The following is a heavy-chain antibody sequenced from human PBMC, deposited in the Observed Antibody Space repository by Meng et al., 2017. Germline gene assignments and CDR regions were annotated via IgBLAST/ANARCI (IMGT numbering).Heavy chain of an antibody. V-gene: IGHV1-2*02. J-gene: IGHJ5*02. CDR1: GYTFTGYY. Sequence: GWRVRFGVEGRKPGAYGKGSGKASGYTFTGYYMHWVRQAPGQGLEWMGWINPNSGGTNYAQKFQGRVTMTRDTSISTAYMELSRLRSDDTAVYYCAREGSGSYYRFGWFDPWGQGTLVTVSS. D-gene: IGHD3-10*01. CDR3: AREGSGSYYRFGWFDP. CDR2: INPNSGGT.